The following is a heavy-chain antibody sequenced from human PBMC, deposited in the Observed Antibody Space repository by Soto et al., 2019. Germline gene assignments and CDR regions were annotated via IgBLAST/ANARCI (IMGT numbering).Heavy chain of an antibody. V-gene: IGHV4-59*08. J-gene: IGHJ6*02. CDR1: GGSITNYY. Sequence: QVQLQESGPGLVKPSETLSLTCTVSGGSITNYYCSWFRQPPGKGLEWIGYIQYNGYSAYNLSLKRRVTMSMDTSKTQFSLMLESGTATDTAVYYCARHGFGSLHGLGDVWGQGTTVIVSS. CDR2: IQYNGYS. D-gene: IGHD3-10*01. CDR3: ARHGFGSLHGLGDV.